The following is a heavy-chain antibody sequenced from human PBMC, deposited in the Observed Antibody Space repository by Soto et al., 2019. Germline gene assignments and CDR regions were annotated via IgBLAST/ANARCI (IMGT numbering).Heavy chain of an antibody. CDR2: IIPIFGTA. CDR3: ARRIAYSGYEDLDYYGMDV. CDR1: GGTFSSYA. V-gene: IGHV1-69*13. J-gene: IGHJ6*02. Sequence: GASVKVSCKASGGTFSSYAISWVRQAPGQGLEWMGGIIPIFGTANYAQKFQGRVTITADESTSTAYMELSSLRSEDTAVYYCARRIAYSGYEDLDYYGMDVWGQGTTVTVSS. D-gene: IGHD5-12*01.